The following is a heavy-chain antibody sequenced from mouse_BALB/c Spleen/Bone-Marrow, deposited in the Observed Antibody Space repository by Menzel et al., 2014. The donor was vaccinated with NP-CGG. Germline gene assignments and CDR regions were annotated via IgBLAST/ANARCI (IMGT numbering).Heavy chain of an antibody. J-gene: IGHJ1*01. Sequence: QVQLQQSGSVLVRPGASVKLSCKASGYTFTSSWMHWAKQRPGQGLEWIGEIHPNSGNTNYNEKCKGKATLTVDTSSSTAYVDLSSLTSEDSAVCYCAREKIYGNYLWYFDVWGAGTTATVSS. CDR2: IHPNSGNT. D-gene: IGHD2-1*01. V-gene: IGHV1S130*01. CDR1: GYTFTSSW. CDR3: AREKIYGNYLWYFDV.